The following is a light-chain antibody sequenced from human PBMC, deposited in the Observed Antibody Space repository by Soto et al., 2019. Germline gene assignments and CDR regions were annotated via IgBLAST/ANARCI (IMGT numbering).Light chain of an antibody. CDR3: QSYDISLSAVV. J-gene: IGLJ3*02. Sequence: QTALTQPPSVSGAPGQRVTISCTGSSSNIGAGYDVHWYQQLPGTAPKLLIYANSNRPSGVPDRFSGSKSDTSASLAITRLQAEDEADYYCQSYDISLSAVVFGGGTKLTVL. CDR1: SSNIGAGYD. CDR2: ANS. V-gene: IGLV1-40*01.